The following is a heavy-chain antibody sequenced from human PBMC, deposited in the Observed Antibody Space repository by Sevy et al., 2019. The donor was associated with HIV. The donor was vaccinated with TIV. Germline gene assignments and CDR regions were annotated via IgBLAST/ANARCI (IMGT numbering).Heavy chain of an antibody. CDR2: INPNSGAT. D-gene: IGHD3-16*01. CDR3: ARDLIEYQMLTFDY. V-gene: IGHV1-2*02. Sequence: GPSVKVSCKASGYTFTNYYIHWVRQAPGQGLEWMGWINPNSGATNYAQKFQGRVTMTRDTSISTAYMELGRLRSDDTALFYCARDLIEYQMLTFDYWGQGTLVTVSS. CDR1: GYTFTNYY. J-gene: IGHJ4*02.